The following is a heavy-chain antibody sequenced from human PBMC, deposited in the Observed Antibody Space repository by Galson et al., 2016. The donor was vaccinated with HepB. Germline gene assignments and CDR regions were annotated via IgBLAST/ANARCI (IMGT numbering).Heavy chain of an antibody. D-gene: IGHD3-3*01. J-gene: IGHJ4*02. Sequence: SLRLSCAASGFNFDDHGMTWVRQAPGKGLEWVSGINWSAGSTGYADSVKGRFTISRDNAKKFLYLEMNSLSAEDTAVYYCARVTRGGHYYFDNWGQGTLVTVSA. CDR1: GFNFDDHG. V-gene: IGHV3-20*04. CDR3: ARVTRGGHYYFDN. CDR2: INWSAGST.